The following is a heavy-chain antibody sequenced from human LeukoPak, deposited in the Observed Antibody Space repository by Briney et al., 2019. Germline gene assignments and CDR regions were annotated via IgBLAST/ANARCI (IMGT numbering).Heavy chain of an antibody. J-gene: IGHJ3*02. Sequence: GGSLRLSCAASGFTFSSYGMSWVRQAPGKGLEWVSYITSSSTPMYYADSEKGRFTICRDNANTSLYLQMTSMRAQDTAVYHCAIDGVCFDIWGQGTMVTVSS. CDR1: GFTFSSYG. V-gene: IGHV3-48*01. D-gene: IGHD3-10*01. CDR2: ITSSSTPM. CDR3: AIDGVCFDI.